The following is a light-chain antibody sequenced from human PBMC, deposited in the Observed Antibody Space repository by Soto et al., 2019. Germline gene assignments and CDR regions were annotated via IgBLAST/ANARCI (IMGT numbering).Light chain of an antibody. J-gene: IGLJ2*01. V-gene: IGLV1-44*01. CDR2: ANN. CDR3: AAWDDRMNGVI. CDR1: SSNIGSNT. Sequence: QPVLTQPPSASGTPGQRVTISCSGGSSNIGSNTINWYQQLPGTAPKLLIYANNQRPSGVPDRFSGSQSGTSASLAISGLQSEDESEYYCAAWDDRMNGVIFGGGTKLTVL.